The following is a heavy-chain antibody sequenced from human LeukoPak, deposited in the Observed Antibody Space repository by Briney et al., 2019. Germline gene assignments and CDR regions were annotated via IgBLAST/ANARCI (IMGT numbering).Heavy chain of an antibody. CDR1: GGSISSSNW. J-gene: IGHJ5*02. V-gene: IGHV4-4*02. CDR3: ARLGSIAVAGTEFDP. CDR2: IYHSGST. D-gene: IGHD6-19*01. Sequence: SGTLSLTCAVSGGSISSSNWWSWVRQPPGKGLEWIGEIYHSGSTNYNPSLKSRVTISVDKSKNQFSLKLSSVTAADTAVYYCARLGSIAVAGTEFDPWGQGTLVTVSS.